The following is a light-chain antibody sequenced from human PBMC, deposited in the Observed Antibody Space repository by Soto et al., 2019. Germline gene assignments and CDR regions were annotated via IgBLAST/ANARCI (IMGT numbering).Light chain of an antibody. CDR2: EVN. Sequence: QAVVTQPPSASGSPGQSVTISCTGTSSDVGGYDYVSWYQQHPGKAPELIIYEVNKRPSGVPDRFSGSKSGNTASLTVSGLQAEDEADYCNSYSGSNNFVVFGTGTKLTVL. CDR1: SSDVGGYDY. CDR3: NSYSGSNNFVV. J-gene: IGLJ1*01. V-gene: IGLV2-8*01.